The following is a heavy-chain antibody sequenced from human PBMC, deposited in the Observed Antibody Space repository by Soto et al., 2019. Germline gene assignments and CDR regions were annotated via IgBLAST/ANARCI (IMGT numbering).Heavy chain of an antibody. CDR1: GFTFSGSA. J-gene: IGHJ6*02. CDR2: IRSKANSYAT. V-gene: IGHV3-73*01. Sequence: GGSLRLSCAASGFTFSGSAMHWVRQASGKGLEWVGRIRSKANSYATAYAASVKGRFTISRDDSKNTAYLQMNSLKTEDTAAYYCTRHALRWSGYYTTGYYGMDVWGQGTTVTVSS. CDR3: TRHALRWSGYYTTGYYGMDV. D-gene: IGHD3-3*01.